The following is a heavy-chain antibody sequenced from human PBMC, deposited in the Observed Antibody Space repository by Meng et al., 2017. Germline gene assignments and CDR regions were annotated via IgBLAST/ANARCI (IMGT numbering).Heavy chain of an antibody. CDR1: GGTFSSYA. Sequence: QVQLVQSGGGVKKPGSSVKVSWKASGGTFSSYAISWVRQAPGQGLEWMGGIIPIFGTANYAQKFQGRVTITADESTSTAYMELSSLRSEDTAVYYCAREGPCGGDCSGFDYWGQGTLVTVSS. CDR2: IIPIFGTA. V-gene: IGHV1-69*01. J-gene: IGHJ4*02. CDR3: AREGPCGGDCSGFDY. D-gene: IGHD2-21*02.